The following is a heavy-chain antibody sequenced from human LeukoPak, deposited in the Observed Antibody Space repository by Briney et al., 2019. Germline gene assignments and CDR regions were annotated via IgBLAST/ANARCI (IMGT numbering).Heavy chain of an antibody. CDR1: GYTLTELS. Sequence: ASVKVSCKVSGYTLTELSMHWVRQAPGKGLEWMGGFDPEDGETIYAQKFQGRVTMTTDTSTSTAYMELRSLRSDDTAVYYCARVLRVAPYYFDYWGQGTLVTVSS. V-gene: IGHV1-24*01. CDR2: FDPEDGET. J-gene: IGHJ4*02. D-gene: IGHD3-10*01. CDR3: ARVLRVAPYYFDY.